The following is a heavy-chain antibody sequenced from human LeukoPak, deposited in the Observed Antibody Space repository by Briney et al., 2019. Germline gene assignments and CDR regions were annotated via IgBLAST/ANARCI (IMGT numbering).Heavy chain of an antibody. V-gene: IGHV4-59*12. CDR3: ARAMMADYYFDY. J-gene: IGHJ4*02. CDR1: GGSISSYY. CDR2: IYYSGST. D-gene: IGHD3-22*01. Sequence: PSETLSLTCTVSGGSISSYYWSWIRQPPGKGLEWIGYIYYSGSTYYNPSLKSRVIISGDTSKNHFSLKLSSVSAADTAVYYCARAMMADYYFDYWGQGTLVTVSS.